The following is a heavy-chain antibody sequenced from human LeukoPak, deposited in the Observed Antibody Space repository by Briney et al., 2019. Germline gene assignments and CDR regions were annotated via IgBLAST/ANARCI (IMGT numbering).Heavy chain of an antibody. CDR2: IYHSGST. D-gene: IGHD4-17*01. V-gene: IGHV4-38-2*01. CDR3: ARGGSTVTKDWFNP. CDR1: GYSISSGYY. Sequence: SETLSLTCAVSGYSISSGYYWGWIRQPPGKGLEWIGSIYHSGSTYYNPSLKSRVTISVDTSKNQFSLKLSSVTAADTAVYYCARGGSTVTKDWFNPWGQGTLVTVSS. J-gene: IGHJ5*02.